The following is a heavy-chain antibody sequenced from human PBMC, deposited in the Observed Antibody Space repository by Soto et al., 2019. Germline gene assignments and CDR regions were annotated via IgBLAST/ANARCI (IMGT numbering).Heavy chain of an antibody. D-gene: IGHD3-22*01. CDR2: INAGNGNT. CDR3: ARVGDYYDSSGYEGYFDY. CDR1: GYTFTSYA. J-gene: IGHJ4*02. Sequence: ASVKVSCKASGYTFTSYAMHWVRQAPGQRLEWMGWINAGNGNTKYSQKFQGRVTITRDTSASTAYMELSSLRSEDTAVYYCARVGDYYDSSGYEGYFDYWGQGTLVTVSS. V-gene: IGHV1-3*01.